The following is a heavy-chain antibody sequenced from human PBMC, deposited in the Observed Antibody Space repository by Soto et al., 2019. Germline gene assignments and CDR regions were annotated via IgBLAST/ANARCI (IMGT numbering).Heavy chain of an antibody. V-gene: IGHV4-61*01. D-gene: IGHD5-12*01. Sequence: QVQLQESGPRLVKPSETLSLTCGVSGGSVSSGSYYWSWIRQPPGKGLEWIGYIYYTGSTKYNPSLKSRVTISLDTSKNQFSLKLSSVTAADTAVYYCASFYHGYDFYDYWGQGTLVTVSA. CDR1: GGSVSSGSYY. CDR3: ASFYHGYDFYDY. CDR2: IYYTGST. J-gene: IGHJ4*02.